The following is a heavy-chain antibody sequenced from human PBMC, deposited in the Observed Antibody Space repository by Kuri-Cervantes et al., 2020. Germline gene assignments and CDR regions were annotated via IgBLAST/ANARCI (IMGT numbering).Heavy chain of an antibody. CDR1: GGSISSSSYY. J-gene: IGHJ3*02. D-gene: IGHD4-17*01. CDR2: IYYSGST. CDR3: ARLRAYGDYDYDAFDI. Sequence: GSLRLSCTVSGGSISSSSYYWGWIRQPPGKGLEWIGSIYYSGSTYYNPSIKSRVTISVDTSKNQFSLKLSSVTAADTAVYYCARLRAYGDYDYDAFDIWGQGAMVTVSS. V-gene: IGHV4-39*01.